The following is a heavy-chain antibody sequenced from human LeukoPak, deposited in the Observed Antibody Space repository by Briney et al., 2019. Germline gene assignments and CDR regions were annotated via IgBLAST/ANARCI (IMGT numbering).Heavy chain of an antibody. CDR1: GFTFSAHG. CDR2: TWYDGSSE. J-gene: IGHJ4*02. D-gene: IGHD3-10*01. Sequence: PGRSLRLSCAASGFTFSAHGMHWVRQAPGKGLEWVALTWYDGSSEYYAASVKGRLTISRDNSKNTLYLQMNSLRAEDTAVYYRAKDRGVVRGVDYWGQGTLVTVSS. CDR3: AKDRGVVRGVDY. V-gene: IGHV3-33*06.